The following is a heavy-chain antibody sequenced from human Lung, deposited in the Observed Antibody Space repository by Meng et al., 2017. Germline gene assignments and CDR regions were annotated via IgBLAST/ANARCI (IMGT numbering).Heavy chain of an antibody. J-gene: IGHJ4*02. Sequence: QVQRQESGPGLVKPSGTLSLTCAVSGGSITSSTWWSWARQTPGKGLEWFGEIFHSGSTNYNPPLESRVTISVDKSKNQFSLKVYSVTAADTATYYCARFDISSSGRGDYWGQGILVTVSS. V-gene: IGHV4-4*02. CDR1: GGSITSSTW. CDR2: IFHSGST. D-gene: IGHD1-26*01. CDR3: ARFDISSSGRGDY.